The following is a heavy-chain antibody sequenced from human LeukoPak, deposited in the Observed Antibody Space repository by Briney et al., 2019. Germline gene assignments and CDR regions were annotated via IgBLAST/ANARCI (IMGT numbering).Heavy chain of an antibody. V-gene: IGHV4-34*01. CDR3: ARVKDLWVGESRFDY. CDR2: INHSGST. J-gene: IGHJ4*02. CDR1: GGSFSGYY. D-gene: IGHD3-10*01. Sequence: PSETLSLTCAVYGGSFSGYYWSWIRQPPGKGLEWIGEINHSGSTNYNPSLKSRVTISVDTSKNQFSLKLSSVTAADPAVYYCARVKDLWVGESRFDYWGQGTLVTVSS.